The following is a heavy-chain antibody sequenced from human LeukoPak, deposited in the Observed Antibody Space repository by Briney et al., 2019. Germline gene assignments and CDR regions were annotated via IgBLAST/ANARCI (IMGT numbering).Heavy chain of an antibody. CDR1: GFTFSSYA. CDR2: IGGTGGGI. V-gene: IGHV3-23*01. D-gene: IGHD4-23*01. J-gene: IGHJ4*02. Sequence: GGSLRLSCAASGFTFSSYAMTWVRQAPGKGLEWVSVIGGTGGGIHYADSVKGRFTISRDNSKNTLYLQMNCLRAEDTAVYYCAKYAPPTTMVTRYFDYWGQGAQVTVSS. CDR3: AKYAPPTTMVTRYFDY.